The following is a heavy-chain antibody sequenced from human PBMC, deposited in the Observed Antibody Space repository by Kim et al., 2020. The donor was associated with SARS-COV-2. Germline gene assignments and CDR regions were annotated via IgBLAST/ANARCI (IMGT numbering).Heavy chain of an antibody. D-gene: IGHD4-17*01. V-gene: IGHV4-59*01. J-gene: IGHJ4*02. CDR3: ARENPHDYGDLFDY. Sequence: KPTLKSRVTISGDTSKNQFSLKLSSVTAADTAVYYCARENPHDYGDLFDYWGQGTLVTVSS.